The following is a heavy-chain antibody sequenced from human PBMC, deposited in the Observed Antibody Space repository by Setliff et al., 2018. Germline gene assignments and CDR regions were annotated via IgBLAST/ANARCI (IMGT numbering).Heavy chain of an antibody. D-gene: IGHD2-15*01. J-gene: IGHJ4*02. CDR2: INTNTGFP. V-gene: IGHV7-4-1*02. Sequence: ASVKVSCKASGYTFTNYAMNWVRQAPGQGLEWMGWINTNTGFPTYAQGFTGRFVFSLDTSVSTAYLRISSVKAEDTAVYYCARGYCSGGSCADFDYWGQGTLVTVSS. CDR1: GYTFTNYA. CDR3: ARGYCSGGSCADFDY.